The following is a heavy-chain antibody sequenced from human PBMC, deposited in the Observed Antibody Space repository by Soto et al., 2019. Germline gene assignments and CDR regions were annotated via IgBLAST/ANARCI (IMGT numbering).Heavy chain of an antibody. V-gene: IGHV3-23*01. CDR3: ADSSSSGDHVDY. CDR2: ILVGGST. Sequence: EVQVLESGGGLVQPGGSLRLSCVASGFTCSSYDMSWVRQAPGKGREWVSTILVGGSTHYPDSVKGRFTISRDNSKNTVFMQMNSLRAEDTAVYYCADSSSSGDHVDYWGQGTLVTVSS. J-gene: IGHJ4*02. CDR1: GFTCSSYD. D-gene: IGHD6-6*01.